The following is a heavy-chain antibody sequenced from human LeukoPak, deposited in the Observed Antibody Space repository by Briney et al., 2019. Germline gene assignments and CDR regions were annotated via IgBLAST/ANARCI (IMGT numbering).Heavy chain of an antibody. CDR2: LDSSGST. J-gene: IGHJ4*02. CDR1: GGSISGYY. D-gene: IGHD2-21*01. V-gene: IGHV4-4*07. Sequence: SETLSLTCKVSGGSISGYYWSWIRQPAGKGLEWIGRLDSSGSTNYNSSLKSRVTMSIDRSQFSLRLTSVTAADTAIYYCARGTSCGSKCFFDYWGQEILVTVSS. CDR3: ARGTSCGSKCFFDY.